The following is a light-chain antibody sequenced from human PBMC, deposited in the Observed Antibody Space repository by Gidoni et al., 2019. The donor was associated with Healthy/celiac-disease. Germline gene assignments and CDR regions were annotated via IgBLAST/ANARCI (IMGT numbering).Light chain of an antibody. CDR3: MQALQTL. V-gene: IGKV2-28*01. CDR1: QSLLHSNGYNY. Sequence: DIVMTQSPLSLPVTPGEPASISCRSSQSLLHSNGYNYLDWYLQKPGQSPQLLIYLGSNRASGVPDRCSGSGSGTDVTLRISRVEAEDVGVYYCMQALQTLFGQGTKVEIK. CDR2: LGS. J-gene: IGKJ1*01.